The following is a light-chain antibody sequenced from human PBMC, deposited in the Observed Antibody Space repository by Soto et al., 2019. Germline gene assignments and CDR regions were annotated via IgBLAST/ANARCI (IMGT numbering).Light chain of an antibody. CDR3: QQYGSSPPYT. CDR2: GAS. J-gene: IGKJ2*01. Sequence: EIVLTQSPGTLSLSPGERATLSCRASQSVSSSYLAWYQQKPGQAPRLLIYGASISATGIPDRFSGSGSGTDFTLTISRLEPEDFAVYYCQQYGSSPPYTFGQGTKLEIK. V-gene: IGKV3-20*01. CDR1: QSVSSSY.